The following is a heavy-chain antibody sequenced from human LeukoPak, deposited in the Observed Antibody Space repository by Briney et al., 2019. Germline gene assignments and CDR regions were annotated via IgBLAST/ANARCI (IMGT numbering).Heavy chain of an antibody. CDR3: VGDYYRNSRREDAFDI. CDR1: GFTLSSNY. D-gene: IGHD1-26*01. CDR2: IYSVGST. V-gene: IGHV3-53*01. J-gene: IGHJ3*02. Sequence: GGSLRLSCAASGFTLSSNYMNWVRQAPRRGVTWVSVIYSVGSTFYADPLAGGFTLSRDNSNNTLYLQMNSLRAEATPRYYFVGDYYRNSRREDAFDIWGQGTMVTVSS.